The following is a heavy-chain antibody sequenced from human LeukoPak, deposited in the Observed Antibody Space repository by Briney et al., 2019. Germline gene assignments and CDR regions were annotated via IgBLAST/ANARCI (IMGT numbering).Heavy chain of an antibody. CDR1: GGSFSDYY. V-gene: IGHV4-34*01. CDR2: ANHSGST. J-gene: IGHJ6*04. CDR3: ASLLLDV. Sequence: SETLSLTCAVYGGSFSDYYWSWIRQPPGKGLEWIGDANHSGSTNYNPPLKSRITISLDTSKNQVSLKLTSVTAADTAVYYCASLLLDVWGKGTTVTVSS.